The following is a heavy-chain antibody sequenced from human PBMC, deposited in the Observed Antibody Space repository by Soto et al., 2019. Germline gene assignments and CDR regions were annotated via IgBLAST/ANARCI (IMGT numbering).Heavy chain of an antibody. V-gene: IGHV4-30-4*01. D-gene: IGHD4-17*01. CDR1: GGSISSGDYY. Sequence: QVQLQESGPGLVKPSQTLSLTCTVSGGSISSGDYYWSWIRQPPGKGLEWIGYIYYSGSTYYNPSRKSRVTISVDTSKNQFSLKLSSVTAADTAVYYCARRPSATVTTIDYWGQGTLVTVSS. CDR2: IYYSGST. J-gene: IGHJ4*02. CDR3: ARRPSATVTTIDY.